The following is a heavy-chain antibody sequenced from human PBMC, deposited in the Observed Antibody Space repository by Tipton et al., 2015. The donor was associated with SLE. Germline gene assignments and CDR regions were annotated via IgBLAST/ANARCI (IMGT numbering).Heavy chain of an antibody. Sequence: TLSLTCAVYGGSFSGYQWSWIRQPPGKGLEWIGEINHSGSTNYNPSLKSRVTISVDTSKNQFSLKLSSVTAADTAVYYCARFDVLLWFRGFDYWGQGTLVTVSS. CDR3: ARFDVLLWFRGFDY. D-gene: IGHD3-10*01. J-gene: IGHJ4*02. CDR2: INHSGST. V-gene: IGHV4-34*01. CDR1: GGSFSGYQ.